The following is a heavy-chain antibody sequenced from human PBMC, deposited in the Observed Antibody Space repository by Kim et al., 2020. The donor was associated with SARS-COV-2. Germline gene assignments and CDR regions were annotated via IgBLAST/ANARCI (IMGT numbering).Heavy chain of an antibody. J-gene: IGHJ4*02. CDR3: ARAAEVGATIANY. CDR2: IIPIFGTA. V-gene: IGHV1-69*13. CDR1: GGTFSSYA. D-gene: IGHD1-26*01. Sequence: SVKVSCKASGGTFSSYAISWVRQAPGQGLEWMGGIIPIFGTANYAQKFQGRVTITADESTSTAYMELSSLRSEDTAVYYCARAAEVGATIANYWGQGTLVTVSS.